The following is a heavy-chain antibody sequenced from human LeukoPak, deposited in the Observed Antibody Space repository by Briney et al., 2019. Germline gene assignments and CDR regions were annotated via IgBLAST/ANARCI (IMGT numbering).Heavy chain of an antibody. CDR1: GFTFSDYW. CDR3: ARVITGSTYGQFDF. J-gene: IGHJ4*02. V-gene: IGHV3-74*01. CDR2: INSDGSRT. D-gene: IGHD5-18*01. Sequence: PGGSLRLSCTASGFTFSDYWMHWVRQAPGKGLVWVSRINSDGSRTNYADCVKGRFTISRDNAKNTVFLQMNSLTAEDAAVYYCARVITGSTYGQFDFWGQGAQATVSS.